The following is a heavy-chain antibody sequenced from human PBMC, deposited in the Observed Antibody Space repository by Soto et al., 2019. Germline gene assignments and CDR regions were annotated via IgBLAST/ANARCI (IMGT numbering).Heavy chain of an antibody. CDR1: GFIFSDYY. D-gene: IGHD1-26*01. Sequence: GGSLRLSCAASGFIFSDYYMSWIRQAPGKGLEWVSYISSRGSTIYYADSVKGRFTISRDNAKNSMYLQMNSLRAEDTAVYYCAIDSGGGRYYVYYYYYGMDVWGQATTVSVSS. V-gene: IGHV3-11*01. J-gene: IGHJ6*02. CDR2: ISSRGSTI. CDR3: AIDSGGGRYYVYYYYYGMDV.